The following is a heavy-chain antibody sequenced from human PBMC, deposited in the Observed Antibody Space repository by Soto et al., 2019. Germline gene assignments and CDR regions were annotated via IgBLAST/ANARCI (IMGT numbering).Heavy chain of an antibody. V-gene: IGHV3-33*01. CDR2: IWYDGSNK. CDR1: GFTFSSYG. D-gene: IGHD5-18*01. CDR3: ARDGGYSYGYYYYYMDV. Sequence: QVQLVESGGGVVQPGRSLRLSCAASGFTFSSYGMHWVRQAPGKGLEWVAVIWYDGSNKYYAVSVKGRFTISRDNSKNTLYLQMNSLRAEDTAVYYCARDGGYSYGYYYYYMDVWGKGTTVTVSS. J-gene: IGHJ6*03.